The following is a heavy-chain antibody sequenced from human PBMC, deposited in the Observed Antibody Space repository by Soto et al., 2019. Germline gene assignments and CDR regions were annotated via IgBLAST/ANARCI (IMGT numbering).Heavy chain of an antibody. V-gene: IGHV3-7*03. J-gene: IGHJ4*02. CDR3: ASSPHKDSRPDY. CDR1: GFTFSSYW. D-gene: IGHD3-22*01. CDR2: IKYDGSEK. Sequence: EAQLVESGGGLVQPGGSLRLSCAASGFTFSSYWMSWVRQAPGRGLEWMANIKYDGSEKYYVDSVKGRLTISRDNAKNSLYLQMNSLRAEDTAVYYCASSPHKDSRPDYWGQGTLVTVSS.